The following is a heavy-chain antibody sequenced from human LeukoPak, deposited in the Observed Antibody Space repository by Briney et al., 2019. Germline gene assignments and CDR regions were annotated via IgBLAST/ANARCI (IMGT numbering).Heavy chain of an antibody. V-gene: IGHV3-30*18. D-gene: IGHD1-14*01. Sequence: PGRSLRLSCAASGFTFSSYGMHWVRQAPGKGLEWVAVISYDGSNKYYADSVKGRFTISRDNSKNTLYLQMNSLRAEDTAVYYCAKVAVGKQTTFDYWGQGTLVTVSS. CDR2: ISYDGSNK. CDR3: AKVAVGKQTTFDY. CDR1: GFTFSSYG. J-gene: IGHJ4*02.